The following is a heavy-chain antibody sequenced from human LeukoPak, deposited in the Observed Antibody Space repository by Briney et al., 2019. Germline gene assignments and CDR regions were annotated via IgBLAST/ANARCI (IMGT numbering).Heavy chain of an antibody. CDR3: ARDHLWFGEFLDYYGMDV. CDR2: ISYDGSNK. CDR1: GFTFSSYA. V-gene: IGHV3-30*04. Sequence: GRSLRLSCAASGFTFSSYAMHWVCQAPGKGLEWVAVISYDGSNKYYADSVKGRFTISRDNSKNTLYLQMNSLRAEDTAVYYCARDHLWFGEFLDYYGMDVWGQGTTVTVSS. J-gene: IGHJ6*02. D-gene: IGHD3-10*01.